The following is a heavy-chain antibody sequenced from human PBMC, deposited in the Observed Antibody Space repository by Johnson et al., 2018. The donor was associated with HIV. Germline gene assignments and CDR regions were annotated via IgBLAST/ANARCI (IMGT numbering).Heavy chain of an antibody. D-gene: IGHD3-10*01. CDR1: GFTFSDYY. V-gene: IGHV3-66*01. J-gene: IGHJ3*02. CDR3: AKNARNYYDT. CDR2: IYSGGTT. Sequence: VQLVESGGGLVKPGGSLRLSCAASGFTFSDYYMSWVRQAPGKGLEWVSFIYSGGTTYYADSVKGRFTISRDNSKNTLYLHMNSLRAEDTAVYYCAKNARNYYDTWGQGTMVTVSS.